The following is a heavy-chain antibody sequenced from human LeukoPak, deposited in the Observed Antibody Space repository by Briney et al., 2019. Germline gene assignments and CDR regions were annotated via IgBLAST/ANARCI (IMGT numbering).Heavy chain of an antibody. CDR2: IYYSGSS. CDR3: ARENYYDSSGYSQGFDY. J-gene: IGHJ4*02. V-gene: IGHV4-30-4*01. Sequence: PSQTLSLTCTVSGASISSGDYYWTWIRQPPGKGLEWIGYIYYSGSSYYNPSLKSRVTISVDTSKNQFSLKLSSVTAADTAVYYCARENYYDSSGYSQGFDYWGQGTLVTVSS. CDR1: GASISSGDYY. D-gene: IGHD3-22*01.